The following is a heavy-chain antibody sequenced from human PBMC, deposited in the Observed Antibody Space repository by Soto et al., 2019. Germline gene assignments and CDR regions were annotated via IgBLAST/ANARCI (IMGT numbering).Heavy chain of an antibody. CDR2: INPNSGGT. Sequence: QVQLVQSGAEVKKPGASVKVSCKASGYTFTGYYMHWVRQAPGQGLEWMGWINPNSGGTNHAKKFQGWVTMTRDTSISTAYMALSRLRSDDTAVYYCARVGSTICHFDYWGQGTLVTVSS. J-gene: IGHJ4*02. V-gene: IGHV1-2*04. CDR3: ARVGSTICHFDY. CDR1: GYTFTGYY. D-gene: IGHD3-3*01.